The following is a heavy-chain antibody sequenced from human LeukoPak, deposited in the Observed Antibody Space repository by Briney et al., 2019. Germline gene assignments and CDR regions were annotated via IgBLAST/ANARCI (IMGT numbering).Heavy chain of an antibody. CDR1: GGSISSYY. CDR2: IYYSGST. J-gene: IGHJ4*02. CDR3: ARVGGTTGPYFDY. Sequence: PSETLSLTCTVSGGSISSYYWSWIRQPPGKGLEWIGYIYYSGSTNYNPSLKSRVTISVDTSKNQFSLKLSSVTAADTAVYYCARVGGTTGPYFDYWGQGTLVTVPS. V-gene: IGHV4-59*01. D-gene: IGHD3-16*01.